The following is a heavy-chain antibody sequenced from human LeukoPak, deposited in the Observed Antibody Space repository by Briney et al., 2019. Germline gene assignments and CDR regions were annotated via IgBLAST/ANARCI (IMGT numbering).Heavy chain of an antibody. J-gene: IGHJ3*02. D-gene: IGHD2-21*01. CDR3: ARQQLWWSARDAFDI. Sequence: GESLEISCKGSGYSFTSYWIGWVRQMPGKGLEWMGIIYPGDSDTRYSPSFQGQVTISADKSISTAYLQWSSLKASDTAMYYCARQQLWWSARDAFDIWGQGTMVTVSS. CDR2: IYPGDSDT. CDR1: GYSFTSYW. V-gene: IGHV5-51*01.